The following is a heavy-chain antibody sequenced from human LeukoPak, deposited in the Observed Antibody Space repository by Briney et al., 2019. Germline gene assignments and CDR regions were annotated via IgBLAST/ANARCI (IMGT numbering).Heavy chain of an antibody. J-gene: IGHJ4*02. CDR1: GGSISSYY. CDR2: IYYSGST. D-gene: IGHD4-17*01. CDR3: ARLEDDYGDYVLDY. V-gene: IGHV4-39*01. Sequence: SETLSLTCTVSGGSISSYYWGWIRQPPGKGLEWIGSIYYSGSTYYNPSLKSRVTISVDTSKNQFSLKLSSVTAADTAVYYCARLEDDYGDYVLDYWGQGTLVTVSS.